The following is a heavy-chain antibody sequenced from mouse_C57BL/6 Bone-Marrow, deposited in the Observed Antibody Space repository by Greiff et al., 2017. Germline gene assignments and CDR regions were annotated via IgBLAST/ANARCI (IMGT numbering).Heavy chain of an antibody. CDR3: ATVDYGYGAGLAY. D-gene: IGHD2-2*01. CDR1: GYSITSGYY. Sequence: EVKLQESGPGLVKPSQSLSLTCSVTGYSITSGYYWNWIRQFPGNKLEWMGYISYDGSNNYNPSLKNRISITRDTSKNQFFLMLNSVPTEDTATYSCATVDYGYGAGLAYWGQGPLVTVSA. J-gene: IGHJ3*01. V-gene: IGHV3-6*01. CDR2: ISYDGSN.